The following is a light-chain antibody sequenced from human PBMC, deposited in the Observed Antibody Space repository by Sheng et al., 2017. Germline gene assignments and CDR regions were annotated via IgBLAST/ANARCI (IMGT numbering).Light chain of an antibody. CDR2: KAS. J-gene: IGKJ1*01. Sequence: DIQMTQSPSTLSASVGDRVTITCRASQSISSWLAWYQQKPGKAPKLLIYKASSLESGVPSRFSGSGSGTEFTLTISSLQPDDFATYYCQQYNSYPQTFGRRD. V-gene: IGKV1-5*03. CDR3: QQYNSYPQT. CDR1: QSISSW.